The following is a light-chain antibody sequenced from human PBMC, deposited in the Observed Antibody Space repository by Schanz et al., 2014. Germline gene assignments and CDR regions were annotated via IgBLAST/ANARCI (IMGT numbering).Light chain of an antibody. CDR2: EGN. J-gene: IGLJ3*02. CDR3: SSYTSSNSWV. CDR1: SSDVGSYNL. Sequence: QSVLTQPASVSGSPGQSIAISCTGTSSDVGSYNLVSWYQQHPGKAPKLMIYEGNKRPSGVSNRFSGSKSGNTASLTISGLQAEDEADYYCSSYTSSNSWVFGGGTKVTVL. V-gene: IGLV2-14*02.